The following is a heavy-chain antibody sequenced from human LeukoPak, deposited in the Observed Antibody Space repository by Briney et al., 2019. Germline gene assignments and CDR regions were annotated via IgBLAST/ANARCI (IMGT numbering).Heavy chain of an antibody. Sequence: GESLKISCQGSGYSFTSYWIGWVRQMPGKGLEWMGIIYPGDSDTRYSPSFQGQVTISADKSISTAYLQWSSLKASDTAMYYCARVPYIAAAGRYYYYGMDVWGQGTTVTVSS. CDR3: ARVPYIAAAGRYYYYGMDV. V-gene: IGHV5-51*01. CDR2: IYPGDSDT. J-gene: IGHJ6*02. CDR1: GYSFTSYW. D-gene: IGHD6-13*01.